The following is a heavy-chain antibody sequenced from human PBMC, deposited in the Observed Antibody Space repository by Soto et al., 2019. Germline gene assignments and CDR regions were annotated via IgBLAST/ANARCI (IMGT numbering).Heavy chain of an antibody. D-gene: IGHD2-2*01. CDR2: IYYSGDT. J-gene: IGHJ4*02. Sequence: QVQLQESGPGLVKPSQTPSLTCTVSGDSITNGAYYWSWIRQSPGKGLEWIGYIYYSGDTQYNPSLKSRLTISLDTSKNQFSLRLSSVTAADTAVYYCARVESASWFDYWGQGTLVTVSS. CDR3: ARVESASWFDY. CDR1: GDSITNGAYY. V-gene: IGHV4-31*03.